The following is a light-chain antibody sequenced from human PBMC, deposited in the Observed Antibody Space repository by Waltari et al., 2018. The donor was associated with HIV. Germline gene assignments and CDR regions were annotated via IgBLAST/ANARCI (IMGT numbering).Light chain of an antibody. CDR1: GSDVGGANY. V-gene: IGLV2-14*03. CDR2: DIP. Sequence: QSALTQSASVSGSPGQSITISCTGTGSDVGGANYVSWYQQQPGQAPKLFITDIPDRPSGMSDRFSGSKSGNTASLTISGLQAEDEADYYCSSYTISSTVVFGGGTKLTVL. CDR3: SSYTISSTVV. J-gene: IGLJ2*01.